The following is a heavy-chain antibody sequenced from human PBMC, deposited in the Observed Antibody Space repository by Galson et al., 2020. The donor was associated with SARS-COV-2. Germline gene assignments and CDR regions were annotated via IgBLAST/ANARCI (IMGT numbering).Heavy chain of an antibody. CDR2: LWYDGTNE. J-gene: IGHJ3*02. D-gene: IGHD1-26*01. CDR3: AGDPPYSVFAFEI. Sequence: GGSLRLSCAASGFNFRTYAMHWVRQAPGKGLEWVAFLWYDGTNEHYADSVKGRFTISRDNSKNIVSLEMNSLRDEDTAVYYCAGDPPYSVFAFEIWGRGTMVTAST. V-gene: IGHV3-33*01. CDR1: GFNFRTYA.